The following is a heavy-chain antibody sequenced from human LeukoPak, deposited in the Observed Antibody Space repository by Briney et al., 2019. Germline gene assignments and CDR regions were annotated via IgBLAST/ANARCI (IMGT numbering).Heavy chain of an antibody. CDR3: ARVPLYNRITFGGAMGYFDY. CDR2: IYYSGST. Sequence: SETLSLTRTVSGGSISSYYWSWIRQPPGKGLEWIGYIYYSGSTNYNPSLKSRVTISVDTSKNQFSLKLSSVTAADTAVYYCARVPLYNRITFGGAMGYFDYWGQGTLVTVSS. V-gene: IGHV4-59*01. CDR1: GGSISSYY. D-gene: IGHD3-16*01. J-gene: IGHJ4*02.